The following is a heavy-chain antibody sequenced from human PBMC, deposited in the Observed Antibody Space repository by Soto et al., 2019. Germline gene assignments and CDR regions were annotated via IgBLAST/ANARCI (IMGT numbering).Heavy chain of an antibody. CDR3: AYCGNSPKPNWYFDL. V-gene: IGHV1-69*01. Sequence: QVQLVQSGAEVKKPGSSVKVSCKASGGTFSSYAISWVRQAPGQGLEWMGGIIPIFGTANYAQKFQGRVTITADESTSTAYMELSSLRSEDTAVYYCAYCGNSPKPNWYFDLWGRGTLVTVSS. CDR2: IIPIFGTA. CDR1: GGTFSSYA. J-gene: IGHJ2*01. D-gene: IGHD2-21*01.